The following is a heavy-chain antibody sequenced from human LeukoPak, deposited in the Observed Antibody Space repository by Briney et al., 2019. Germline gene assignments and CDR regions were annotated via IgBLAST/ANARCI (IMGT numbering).Heavy chain of an antibody. V-gene: IGHV4-61*02. CDR2: IYTSGST. J-gene: IGHJ6*03. Sequence: PSETLSLTCTVSGGSISSGSYYWSWIRQPAGKGLEWIGRIYTSGSTNYNPSLKSRVTISVDTSKNQFSLKLSSVTAADTAVYYCARVSKGYSYGSYPYYYYYMDVWGKGTTVTISS. D-gene: IGHD5-18*01. CDR1: GGSISSGSYY. CDR3: ARVSKGYSYGSYPYYYYYMDV.